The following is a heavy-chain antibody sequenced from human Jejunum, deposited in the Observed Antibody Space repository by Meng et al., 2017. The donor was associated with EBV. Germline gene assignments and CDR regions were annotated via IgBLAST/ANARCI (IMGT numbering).Heavy chain of an antibody. J-gene: IGHJ4*02. V-gene: IGHV4-4*02. CDR1: VGSISTDNW. CDR3: ARDRGVEDY. CDR2: IHHSGST. D-gene: IGHD5-24*01. Sequence: QAHLQVPGPGLVNPSRTCSLTSASSVGSISTDNWWSWVRQPPGKGLEYIGEIHHSGSTKYNPSLKSRVTISVDKSNNHFSLKLSSVTAADTAVYYCARDRGVEDYWGQGTLVTVSS.